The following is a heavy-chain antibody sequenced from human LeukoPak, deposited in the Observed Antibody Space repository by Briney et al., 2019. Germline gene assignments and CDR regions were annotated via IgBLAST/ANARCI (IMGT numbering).Heavy chain of an antibody. CDR2: IYNDGSA. V-gene: IGHV3-66*01. D-gene: IGHD4-11*01. CDR1: GFTVNSNY. J-gene: IGHJ4*01. Sequence: GGSLRLSCAASGFTVNSNYMSWVRQAAGKGLEWVSVIYNDGSAYYANSVRGRLTISRDSSKNTLYLQMKSLRAEDTAVYFCARDENSNHVEFDQWGQGTLVTVSS. CDR3: ARDENSNHVEFDQ.